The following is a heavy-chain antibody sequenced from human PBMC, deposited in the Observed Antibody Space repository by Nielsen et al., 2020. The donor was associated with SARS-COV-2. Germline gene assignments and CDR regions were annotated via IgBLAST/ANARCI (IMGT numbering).Heavy chain of an antibody. CDR1: GFTFSSYE. CDR2: ISSSGSTI. Sequence: GGSLRLSCAASGFTFSSYEMNWVRQAPGKGLEWVSYISSSGSTIYYADSVKGRFTISRDNSKNTLYLQMNSLRAEDTAVYYCARAIYRLTTDNWFDPWGQGTLVTVSS. V-gene: IGHV3-48*03. CDR3: ARAIYRLTTDNWFDP. D-gene: IGHD4-11*01. J-gene: IGHJ5*02.